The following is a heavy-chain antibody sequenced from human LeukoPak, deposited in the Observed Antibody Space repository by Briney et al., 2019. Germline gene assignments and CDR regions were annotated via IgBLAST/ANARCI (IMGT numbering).Heavy chain of an antibody. V-gene: IGHV3-7*04. CDR1: GSPFAPFW. CDR3: ARDSSWYDH. D-gene: IGHD6-13*01. Sequence: GGSLRLSCAASGSPFAPFWMTWVRQAPGKGPEFVATMNRDGSEVAYGNSVRGRFTISRDNAKNSLYLQMYSLRAEDTAVYYCARDSSWYDHWGRGTLVTVSS. CDR2: MNRDGSEV. J-gene: IGHJ5*02.